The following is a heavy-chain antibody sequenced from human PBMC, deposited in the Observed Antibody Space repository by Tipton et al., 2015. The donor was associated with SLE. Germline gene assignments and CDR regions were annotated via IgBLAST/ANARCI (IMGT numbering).Heavy chain of an antibody. CDR2: VSTIGRT. CDR1: GCSLTGYY. Sequence: TLSLTCTVSGCSLTGYYWTWIRQPPGKAREWIGHVSTIGRTDYNPPPQSRVTISVDTSKNQLSLKLTSVTAADTAVYYCARVNWGHCYGGSCYYLDSWGQGTLVTVAS. J-gene: IGHJ4*02. D-gene: IGHD2-15*01. CDR3: ARVNWGHCYGGSCYYLDS. V-gene: IGHV4-4*08.